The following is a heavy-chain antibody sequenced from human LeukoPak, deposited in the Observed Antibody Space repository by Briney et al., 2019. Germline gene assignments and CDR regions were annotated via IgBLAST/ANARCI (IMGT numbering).Heavy chain of an antibody. CDR1: GFTFSGCG. CDR2: IWYDGRDK. J-gene: IGHJ4*02. V-gene: IGHV3-30*02. Sequence: SGGSLRLSCAASGFTFSGCGMHWVRQAPGKGLEWVAFIWYDGRDKYYADSVKGRFTISRDNSKNTLYLQMNSLRAEDTAVYYCAKEVLRFLEWLAGYDYWGQGTLVTVSS. D-gene: IGHD3-3*01. CDR3: AKEVLRFLEWLAGYDY.